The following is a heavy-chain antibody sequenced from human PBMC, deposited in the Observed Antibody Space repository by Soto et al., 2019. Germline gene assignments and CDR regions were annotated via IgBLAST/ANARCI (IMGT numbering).Heavy chain of an antibody. CDR1: GYSFIGYY. J-gene: IGHJ5*02. D-gene: IGHD2-21*02. Sequence: QVQLVQSGAEVRRPGASVRVSCKASGYSFIGYYINWVRQAPGQGLEWMGWINPKDGATKSAQKFQDWVTMTSVTSHTTSYLDLRSDDTAVYYCARGRKVVATPARDDWFDLGGQGTLVTVSS. CDR2: INPKDGAT. V-gene: IGHV1-2*04. CDR3: ARGRKVVATPARDDWFDL.